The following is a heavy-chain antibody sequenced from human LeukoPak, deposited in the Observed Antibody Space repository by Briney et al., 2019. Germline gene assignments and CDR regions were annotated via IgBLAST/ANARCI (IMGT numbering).Heavy chain of an antibody. CDR3: ARKTYYYDSSGYFLFDY. Sequence: PSGTLSLTCAVSGGSISSSNWWTWVRPPPGKGLDWIGEIYHAGNTNYNPSLKSRVTISVNKSKNQFSLKLSSVTAADTAVYYCARKTYYYDSSGYFLFDYWGQGTLVTVSS. CDR2: IYHAGNT. V-gene: IGHV4-4*02. J-gene: IGHJ4*02. D-gene: IGHD3-22*01. CDR1: GGSISSSNW.